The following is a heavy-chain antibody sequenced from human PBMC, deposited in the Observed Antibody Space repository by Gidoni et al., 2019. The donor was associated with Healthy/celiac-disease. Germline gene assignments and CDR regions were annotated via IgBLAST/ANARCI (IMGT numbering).Heavy chain of an antibody. J-gene: IGHJ4*02. D-gene: IGHD3-10*01. V-gene: IGHV3-15*01. CDR3: TTDGVVRGVNFDY. CDR2: IKSKTDGGTT. Sequence: EVHLVESVGGLVKPGGSLRLSCAASGFTFSNAWMSWVRQAPGKGLEWVGRIKSKTDGGTTDYAAPVKGRFTISRDDSKNTLYLQMNSLKTEDTAVYYCTTDGVVRGVNFDYWGQGTLVTVSS. CDR1: GFTFSNAW.